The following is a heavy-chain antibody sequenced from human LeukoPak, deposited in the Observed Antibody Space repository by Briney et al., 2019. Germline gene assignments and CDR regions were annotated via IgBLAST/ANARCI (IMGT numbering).Heavy chain of an antibody. CDR3: AKELRSSSWSKYDAFDI. D-gene: IGHD6-13*01. Sequence: GGSLRLSCAASGFTFSSYAMSWVRQAPGKGLEWVSAISGSGGSTYYADSVKGRFTISRDNSKNTLYLQMNSLRAEDTAVYYCAKELRSSSWSKYDAFDIWGQGTVVTVSS. CDR1: GFTFSSYA. CDR2: ISGSGGST. V-gene: IGHV3-23*01. J-gene: IGHJ3*02.